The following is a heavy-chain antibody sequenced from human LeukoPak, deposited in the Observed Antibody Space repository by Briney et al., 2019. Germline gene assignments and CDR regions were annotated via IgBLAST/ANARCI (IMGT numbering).Heavy chain of an antibody. Sequence: GASVKVSCKASGYTFTGYYMHWVRQAPGQGLEWMGRINPNSGGTNYAQKFQGRVTMTRDTSISTAYMELSRLRSDDTAVYCCARYYYDSSVYFDYWGQGTLVTVSS. CDR2: INPNSGGT. D-gene: IGHD3-22*01. CDR1: GYTFTGYY. V-gene: IGHV1-2*06. CDR3: ARYYYDSSVYFDY. J-gene: IGHJ4*02.